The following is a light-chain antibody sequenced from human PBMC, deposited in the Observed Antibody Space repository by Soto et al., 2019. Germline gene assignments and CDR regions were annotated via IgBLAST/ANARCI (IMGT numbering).Light chain of an antibody. CDR2: DAS. J-gene: IGKJ1*01. CDR3: QQRSAWPRT. CDR1: QSVSSY. V-gene: IGKV3-11*01. Sequence: EIVLTQSPATLSLSPVERATLSCRASQSVSSYLAWYQQKPGQAPRLLIYDASSRATGIPARFSGSGSGTDFTLTISSLEPEDFAVYYCQQRSAWPRTFGQGTKVDIK.